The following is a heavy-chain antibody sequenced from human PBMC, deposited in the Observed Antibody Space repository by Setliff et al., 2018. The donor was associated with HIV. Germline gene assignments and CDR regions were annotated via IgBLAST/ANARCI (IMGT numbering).Heavy chain of an antibody. J-gene: IGHJ4*02. V-gene: IGHV3-21*04. CDR3: ARFRRSGYNYVEGTALAY. Sequence: PGGSLRLSCAASGFTFSSYSMNWVRQAPGKGLEWVSSISSSSSYIYYADSVKGRFTISRDNAKNSLYLQMSSLRADDTAVYFCARFRRSGYNYVEGTALAYWGQGTLVTVSS. D-gene: IGHD3-22*01. CDR1: GFTFSSYS. CDR2: ISSSSSYI.